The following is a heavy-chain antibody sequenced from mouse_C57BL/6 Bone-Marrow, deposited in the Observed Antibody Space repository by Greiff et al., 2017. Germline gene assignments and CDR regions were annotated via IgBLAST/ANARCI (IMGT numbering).Heavy chain of an antibody. CDR1: GYTFTSYW. CDR2: IDPSDSYT. V-gene: IGHV1-69*01. CDR3: ASRGAMDY. J-gene: IGHJ4*01. Sequence: VQLQQPGAELVMPGASVKLSCKASGYTFTSYWMHWVKQRPGQGLEWIGEIDPSDSYTNYNQKFKGKSTLTVDKSSSTAYMQLSSLTSEDSAVYYCASRGAMDYWVQGTSVTVSS.